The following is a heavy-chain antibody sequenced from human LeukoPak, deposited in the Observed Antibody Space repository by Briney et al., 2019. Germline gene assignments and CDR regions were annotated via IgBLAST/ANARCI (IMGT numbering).Heavy chain of an antibody. CDR2: IIPIFGTA. Sequence: GASVKVSCKASGGTFSSYAISWVRQAPGQGLEWMGGIIPIFGTANYAQKFQGRVTITADKSTSTAYMELSSLRSEDTAVYYCARAALLWFGETDYYYGMDVWGQGTTVTVSS. V-gene: IGHV1-69*06. CDR1: GGTFSSYA. D-gene: IGHD3-10*01. J-gene: IGHJ6*02. CDR3: ARAALLWFGETDYYYGMDV.